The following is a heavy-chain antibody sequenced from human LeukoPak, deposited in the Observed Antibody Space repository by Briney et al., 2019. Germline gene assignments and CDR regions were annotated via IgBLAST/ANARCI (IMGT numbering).Heavy chain of an antibody. V-gene: IGHV1-46*01. CDR2: INPSGDSP. CDR3: ARDRRLSCSGGSCYSGAWVY. D-gene: IGHD2-15*01. CDR1: GYTFTSYY. J-gene: IGHJ4*02. Sequence: ASVKVSCKESGYTFTSYYMHWVRQAPGQGLEWMGMINPSGDSPSYAQKFQGRVTMTRDTSTSTVYMELSSLRSEDTAVYYCARDRRLSCSGGSCYSGAWVYWGQGTLVTVSS.